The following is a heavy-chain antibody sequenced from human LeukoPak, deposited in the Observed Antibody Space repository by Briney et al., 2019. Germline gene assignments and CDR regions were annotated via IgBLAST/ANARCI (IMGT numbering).Heavy chain of an antibody. Sequence: PGGSLRLSCAASGFTFSSYWMSWVRQAPGKGLEWVANIKQDGSEKYYVDSVKGRFTISRDNAKNSLYLQMDSLRAEDTAVYYCARLAGVAHFDYWGQGTLVTVSS. J-gene: IGHJ4*02. CDR1: GFTFSSYW. CDR3: ARLAGVAHFDY. D-gene: IGHD3-3*01. CDR2: IKQDGSEK. V-gene: IGHV3-7*01.